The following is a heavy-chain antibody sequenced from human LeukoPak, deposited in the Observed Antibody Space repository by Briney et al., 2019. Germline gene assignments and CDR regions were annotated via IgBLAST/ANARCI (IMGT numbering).Heavy chain of an antibody. V-gene: IGHV1-18*01. CDR1: GYTFTSYG. J-gene: IGHJ2*01. CDR2: ISAYNGNT. CDR3: AWIAAAGLWWYFDL. Sequence: ASVKVSCKASGYTFTSYGISWVRQAPGQGLEWMGWISAYNGNTNYAQKLQGRVTMTTDTSTSTAYMELRSLRSDDTAVYYRAWIAAAGLWWYFDLWGRGTLVTVSS. D-gene: IGHD6-13*01.